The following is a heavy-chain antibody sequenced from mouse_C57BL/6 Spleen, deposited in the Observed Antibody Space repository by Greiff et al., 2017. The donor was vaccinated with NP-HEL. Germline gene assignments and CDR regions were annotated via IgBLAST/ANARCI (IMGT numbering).Heavy chain of an antibody. V-gene: IGHV1-80*01. CDR3: AAEGGSSQLGRGYAMDY. D-gene: IGHD1-1*01. Sequence: QVHVKQSGAELVKPGASVKISCKASGYAFSSYWMNWVKQRPGKGLEWIGQIYPGDGDTNYNGKFKGKATLTADKSSSTAYMQLSSLTSEDSAVYFCAAEGGSSQLGRGYAMDYWGQGTSVTVSS. CDR1: GYAFSSYW. J-gene: IGHJ4*01. CDR2: IYPGDGDT.